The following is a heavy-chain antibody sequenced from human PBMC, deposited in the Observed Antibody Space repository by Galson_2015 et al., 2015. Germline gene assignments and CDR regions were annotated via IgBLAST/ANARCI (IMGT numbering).Heavy chain of an antibody. J-gene: IGHJ4*02. CDR2: INSSGGST. CDR3: VKSHTIVGVVPMLLFYC. D-gene: IGHD3-3*01. CDR1: GYIFTSYH. Sequence: SVKVSCKASGYIFTSYHMHWVRQAPGQGLEWMATINSSGGSTNYAHNFQGRFTITRDNSTSTVYMELNSLRAEDTAVYYCVKSHTIVGVVPMLLFYCWGQGTLVTVSS. V-gene: IGHV1-46*01.